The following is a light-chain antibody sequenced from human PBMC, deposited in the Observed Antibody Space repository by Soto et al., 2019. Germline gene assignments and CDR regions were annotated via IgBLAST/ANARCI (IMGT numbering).Light chain of an antibody. V-gene: IGKV1-39*01. CDR2: AAS. CDR1: QSISSY. J-gene: IGKJ1*01. CDR3: QQSYSTLWT. Sequence: DIPTTQSPSSLSASVGDRVTITCRASQSISSYLNWYQQKPGKAPKLLIYAASSLQSGVPSRFSGSGSGTDFTLTISSLQPEDFATYYCQQSYSTLWTFGQGTKVDIK.